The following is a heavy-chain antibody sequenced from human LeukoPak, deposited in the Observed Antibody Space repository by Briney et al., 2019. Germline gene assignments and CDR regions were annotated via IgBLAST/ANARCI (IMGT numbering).Heavy chain of an antibody. V-gene: IGHV4-30-2*01. Sequence: SETLSLTCAVSGGSISSGGYSWSWIRQPPGKGLEWIGYIYHSGSTYYNPSLKSRVTISVDRSKNQFSLKLSSVTAADTAVYYCARGGVGALGGIDAFDIWGQGTMVTVSS. J-gene: IGHJ3*02. CDR1: GGSISSGGYS. CDR2: IYHSGST. D-gene: IGHD1-26*01. CDR3: ARGGVGALGGIDAFDI.